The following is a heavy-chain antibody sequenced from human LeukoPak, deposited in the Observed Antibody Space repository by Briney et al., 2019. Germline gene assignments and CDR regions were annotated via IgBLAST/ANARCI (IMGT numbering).Heavy chain of an antibody. CDR2: IDPSDSYT. D-gene: IGHD5-18*01. CDR3: ARQGREGYSYNDY. CDR1: GYSFTSYW. J-gene: IGHJ4*02. V-gene: IGHV5-10-1*01. Sequence: PGEPLKISCKGSGYSFTSYWISWVRQMPGKGLEWMGRIDPSDSYTNYSPSFQGHVTISADKSISTAYLQWSSLKASDTAMYYCARQGREGYSYNDYWGQGTLVTVSS.